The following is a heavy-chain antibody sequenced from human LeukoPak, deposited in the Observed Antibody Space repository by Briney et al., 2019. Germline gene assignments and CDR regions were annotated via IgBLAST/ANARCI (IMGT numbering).Heavy chain of an antibody. D-gene: IGHD2-8*01. J-gene: IGHJ4*02. Sequence: PGGSLRLSCAASGFTFSNCPMHWVRQAPGKGLEYVSSISSTGGSAFYANSVKGRFIISRDNSKNTLYLQMGSLTDEDMAMYYCARRCSSGYDYWGQGTLVIVSS. CDR1: GFTFSNCP. CDR2: ISSTGGSA. V-gene: IGHV3-64*01. CDR3: ARRCSSGYDY.